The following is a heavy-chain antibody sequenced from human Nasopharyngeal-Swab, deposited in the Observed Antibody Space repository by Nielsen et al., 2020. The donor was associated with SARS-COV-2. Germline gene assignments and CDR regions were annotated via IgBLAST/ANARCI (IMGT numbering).Heavy chain of an antibody. J-gene: IGHJ4*02. CDR3: ARDTLSSFDY. Sequence: SCAASVFTFDDYAMHWVRQAPGKGLEWVSGITWNSGRLGYADSVKGRFTISRDNAKNSLYLQMNSLRAEDTAMYYCARDTLSSFDYWGQGTLVTVSS. CDR1: VFTFDDYA. CDR2: ITWNSGRL. V-gene: IGHV3-9*01.